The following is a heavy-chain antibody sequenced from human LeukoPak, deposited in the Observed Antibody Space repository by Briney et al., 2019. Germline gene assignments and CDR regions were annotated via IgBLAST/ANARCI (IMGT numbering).Heavy chain of an antibody. V-gene: IGHV1-18*01. CDR1: GYTFTGYS. CDR3: AREYGGNPGLFGY. Sequence: SVKVSCKASGYTFTGYSISWVRQAPGHGLEWMGWITPYNGNTNYVQNFQGRVTMTTDTSTSTAYMELRSLRSDDTAVYYCAREYGGNPGLFGYWGQGTLVTVSS. CDR2: ITPYNGNT. D-gene: IGHD4-23*01. J-gene: IGHJ4*02.